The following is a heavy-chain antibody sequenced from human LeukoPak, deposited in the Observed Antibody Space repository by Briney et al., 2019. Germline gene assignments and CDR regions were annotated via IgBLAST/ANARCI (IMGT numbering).Heavy chain of an antibody. Sequence: SETLSHTCTVSGGSVSDYYWSWIRQSPWKGLEWIGYIYYTGSTSYNPSLRSRVTMSADTSKNQFSLKLSSVTAADTAVYYCARSSRSWSTFDYWGQGTLVTVSS. V-gene: IGHV4-59*08. J-gene: IGHJ4*02. D-gene: IGHD6-13*01. CDR1: GGSVSDYY. CDR3: ARSSRSWSTFDY. CDR2: IYYTGST.